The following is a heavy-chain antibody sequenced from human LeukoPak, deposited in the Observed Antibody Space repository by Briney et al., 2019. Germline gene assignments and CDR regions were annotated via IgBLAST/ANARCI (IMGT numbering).Heavy chain of an antibody. Sequence: ASVKVSCKASGYTFTGYGISWVRQAPGQGLEWMGWISAYNGNTNYAQKLQGRVTMTTDTSTSTAYMELRSLRSDDTAVYYCARANIVVVPAADYWYFDLWGRGTLVTVSS. CDR3: ARANIVVVPAADYWYFDL. V-gene: IGHV1-18*01. J-gene: IGHJ2*01. CDR2: ISAYNGNT. D-gene: IGHD2-2*01. CDR1: GYTFTGYG.